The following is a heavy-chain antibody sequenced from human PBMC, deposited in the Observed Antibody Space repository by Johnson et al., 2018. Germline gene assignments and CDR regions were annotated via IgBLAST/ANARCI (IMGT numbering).Heavy chain of an antibody. Sequence: QVQLQQWGAGLLKPSETLSLTCAVYGGSFSGYYWSWIRQPPGTGLAWIGEINHSGSTNYNPSLKGRVTMSVDTSKNQFSLKLTSVTAADTAVFFCARGRRKKMVRGTTNLFLDQYDDYMDVWDKGTTVTVSS. CDR1: GGSFSGYY. J-gene: IGHJ6*03. CDR3: ARGRRKKMVRGTTNLFLDQYDDYMDV. CDR2: INHSGST. V-gene: IGHV4-34*01. D-gene: IGHD3-10*01.